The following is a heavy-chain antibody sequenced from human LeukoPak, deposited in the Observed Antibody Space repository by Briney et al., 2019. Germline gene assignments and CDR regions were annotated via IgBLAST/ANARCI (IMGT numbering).Heavy chain of an antibody. CDR3: STGSGHAFDI. CDR1: GFAFSSYW. V-gene: IGHV3-74*01. J-gene: IGHJ3*02. D-gene: IGHD3-10*01. CDR2: INSDGSST. Sequence: GGSPRLSCAASGFAFSSYWMHWVRQVPGKGLVWVSRINSDGSSTSYADSVKGRFTISRDNAKNTLYVQMNSLRAEDTAVYYCSTGSGHAFDIWGRGTMVTVSS.